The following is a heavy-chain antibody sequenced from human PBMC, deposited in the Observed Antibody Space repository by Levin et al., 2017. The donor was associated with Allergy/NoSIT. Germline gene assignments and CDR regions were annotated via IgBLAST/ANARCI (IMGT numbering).Heavy chain of an antibody. CDR2: IYYSGST. V-gene: IGHV4-59*01. D-gene: IGHD2-2*01. CDR1: GGSISSYY. J-gene: IGHJ3*02. CDR3: AREIVVVPAAIFDI. Sequence: SETLSLTCTVSGGSISSYYWSWIRQPPGKGLEWIGYIYYSGSTNYNPSLKSRVTISVDTSKNQFSLKLSSVTAADTAVYYCAREIVVVPAAIFDIWGQGTMVTVSS.